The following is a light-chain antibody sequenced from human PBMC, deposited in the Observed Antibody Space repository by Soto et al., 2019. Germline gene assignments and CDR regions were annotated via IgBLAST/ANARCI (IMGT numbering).Light chain of an antibody. Sequence: QSVLTQPPSVSGAPGQRVTISCTGSSSNIGAGHDVHWYQQLPGTAPKLLIYGDSNRPSGVPDRFSGSKSGASASLAITGVQAEDEAEYHCLSYDSDISSPSYVFGTGTKLTVL. CDR1: SSNIGAGHD. V-gene: IGLV1-40*01. CDR3: LSYDSDISSPSYV. CDR2: GDS. J-gene: IGLJ1*01.